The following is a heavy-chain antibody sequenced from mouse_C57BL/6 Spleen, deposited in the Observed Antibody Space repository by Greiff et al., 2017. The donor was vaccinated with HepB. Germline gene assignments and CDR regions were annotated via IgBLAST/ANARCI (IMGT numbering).Heavy chain of an antibody. V-gene: IGHV3-6*01. CDR1: GYSITSGYY. J-gene: IGHJ4*01. Sequence: ESGPGLVKPSQSLSLTCSVTGYSITSGYYWNWIRQFPGNKLEWMGYISYDGSNNYNPSLKNRISITRDTSKNQFFLKLNSVTTEDTATYYCAREHYGSRGAMDDWGQGTSVTVSS. D-gene: IGHD1-1*01. CDR3: AREHYGSRGAMDD. CDR2: ISYDGSN.